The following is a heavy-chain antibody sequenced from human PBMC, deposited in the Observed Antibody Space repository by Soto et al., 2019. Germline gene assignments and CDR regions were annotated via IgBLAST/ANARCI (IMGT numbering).Heavy chain of an antibody. CDR2: ISAYNGNT. V-gene: IGHV1-18*04. Sequence: ASVKVSCKASGYTFTSYGISWVRQAPGQGLEWMGWISAYNGNTNYAQKLQGRVTMTTDTSTSTAYMELRSLRSDDTAVYYCARDWGATYYYYGMDVWGQGTTVTVYS. D-gene: IGHD3-16*01. CDR1: GYTFTSYG. J-gene: IGHJ6*02. CDR3: ARDWGATYYYYGMDV.